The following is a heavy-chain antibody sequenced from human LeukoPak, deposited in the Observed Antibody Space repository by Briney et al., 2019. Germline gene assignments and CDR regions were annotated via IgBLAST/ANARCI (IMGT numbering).Heavy chain of an antibody. V-gene: IGHV4-59*01. CDR2: IYYSGST. CDR3: ARSPIVVVPAAKAYYYYGMDV. J-gene: IGHJ6*02. Sequence: SQTLSLTCTLSAGSISSYYWSWIRHPPGKGLEWIGYIYYSGSTNYNPSLKSRVTISVDTSKNQFSLKLSSVTAADTAVYYCARSPIVVVPAAKAYYYYGMDVWGQGTTVTVSS. D-gene: IGHD2-2*01. CDR1: AGSISSYY.